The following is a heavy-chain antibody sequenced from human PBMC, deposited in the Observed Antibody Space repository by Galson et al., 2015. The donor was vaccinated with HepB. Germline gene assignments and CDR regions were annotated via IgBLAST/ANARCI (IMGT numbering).Heavy chain of an antibody. D-gene: IGHD3-22*01. CDR1: GGSISSSSYY. CDR3: ASPVLLIGGGYYGWWY. Sequence: ETLSLTCTVSGGSISSSSYYWGWIRQPPGKGLEWIGSIYYSGSTYYNPSLKSRVTISVDTSKNQFSLKLSSVTAADTAVYYCASPVLLIGGGYYGWWYWGQGTLVTVSS. CDR2: IYYSGST. V-gene: IGHV4-39*01. J-gene: IGHJ4*02.